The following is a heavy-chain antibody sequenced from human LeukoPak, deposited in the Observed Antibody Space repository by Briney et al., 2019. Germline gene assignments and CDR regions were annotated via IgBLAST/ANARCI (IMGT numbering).Heavy chain of an antibody. CDR3: ARHLYSYDSSPYYP. D-gene: IGHD3-22*01. CDR2: ISYSGST. Sequence: SETLSLTCTVSGGSVNSYYWSWIRQPPGKGLEWIGHISYSGSTNYNPSLKSRVTMSIDTSKNQVSLKLTSVTAADTAVYACARHLYSYDSSPYYPWGQGTLVTASS. J-gene: IGHJ5*02. V-gene: IGHV4-59*02. CDR1: GGSVNSYY.